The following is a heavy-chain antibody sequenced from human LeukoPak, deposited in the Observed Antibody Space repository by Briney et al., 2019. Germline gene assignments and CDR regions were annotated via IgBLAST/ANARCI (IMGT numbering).Heavy chain of an antibody. V-gene: IGHV3-43*02. Sequence: PGGSLRLSCAASGFTFDDHAMHWVRQAPGKGLEWVSLISGDGGSTYYADSVKGRFTISRDNAKNSLYLQMNSLRAEDTAVYYCARVNLGQYSSSWYAFDIWGQGTMVTVSS. J-gene: IGHJ3*02. CDR2: ISGDGGST. D-gene: IGHD6-13*01. CDR1: GFTFDDHA. CDR3: ARVNLGQYSSSWYAFDI.